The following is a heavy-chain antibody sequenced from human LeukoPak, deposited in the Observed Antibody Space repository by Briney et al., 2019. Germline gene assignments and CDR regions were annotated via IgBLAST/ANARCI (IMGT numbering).Heavy chain of an antibody. V-gene: IGHV1-69*05. CDR2: IIPIFGTA. Sequence: SVKVSCKASGGTFSSYAISWVRQAPGQGLEWMGGIIPIFGTANYAQKFQGRVTITTDESTSTAHMELSSLRSEDTAVYYCAKEKQRNFDYWGQGTLVTVSS. CDR1: GGTFSSYA. J-gene: IGHJ4*02. CDR3: AKEKQRNFDY.